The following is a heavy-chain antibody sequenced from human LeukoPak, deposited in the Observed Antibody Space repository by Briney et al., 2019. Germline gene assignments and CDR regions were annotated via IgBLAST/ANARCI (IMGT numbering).Heavy chain of an antibody. D-gene: IGHD6-6*01. Sequence: SETLSLTCTVSGGSISSYYWSWIRQPPGKGLEWIGYIYYSGSTNYNPPLKSRVTISVDTSKNQFSLKLSSVTAADTAVYYCARDVEYSSFDYWGQGTLVTVSS. CDR3: ARDVEYSSFDY. J-gene: IGHJ4*02. V-gene: IGHV4-59*01. CDR1: GGSISSYY. CDR2: IYYSGST.